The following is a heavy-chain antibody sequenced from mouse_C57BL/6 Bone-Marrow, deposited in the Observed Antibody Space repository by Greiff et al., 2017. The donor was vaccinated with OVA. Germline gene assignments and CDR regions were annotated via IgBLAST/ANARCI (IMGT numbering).Heavy chain of an antibody. CDR2: INPSSGYT. D-gene: IGHD1-1*01. Sequence: QVQLQQSGAELARPGASVKMSCKASGYTFTSYTMHWVKQRPGQGLEWIGYINPSSGYTKYNQKFKDKATLTADKSSSTAYMQLSSLTSEDSAVYYCAGYYGSSYGLYFDVWGTGTTVTVSS. V-gene: IGHV1-4*01. CDR1: GYTFTSYT. J-gene: IGHJ1*03. CDR3: AGYYGSSYGLYFDV.